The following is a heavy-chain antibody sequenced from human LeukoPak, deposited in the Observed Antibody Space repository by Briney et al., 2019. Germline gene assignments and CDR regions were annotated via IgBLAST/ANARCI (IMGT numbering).Heavy chain of an antibody. CDR1: GGTFSSYA. Sequence: EASVKVSCKASGGTFSSYAISWVRQAPGQGLEWMGIINPSGGSSTYAQKYQGRVTMTWDTSTSTAYMELSSLRSEDTAVYYCARVDKVVTSFDYWGQGTLVSVSS. CDR2: INPSGGSS. CDR3: ARVDKVVTSFDY. D-gene: IGHD4-23*01. V-gene: IGHV1-46*01. J-gene: IGHJ4*02.